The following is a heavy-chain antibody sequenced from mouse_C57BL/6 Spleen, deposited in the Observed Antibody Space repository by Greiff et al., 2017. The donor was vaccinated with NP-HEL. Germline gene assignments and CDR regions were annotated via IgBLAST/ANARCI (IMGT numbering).Heavy chain of an antibody. CDR3: ARQWLLDY. CDR1: GFTFSSYG. J-gene: IGHJ2*01. Sequence: EVQLVESGGDLVKPGGSLKLSCAASGFTFSSYGMSWVRQTPDKRLEWVATISSGGSYTYYLDSVKGRFTISRDNAKNTLYLQMSSLKSEDTAMYYCARQWLLDYWGQGTTLTVSS. D-gene: IGHD2-3*01. V-gene: IGHV5-6*01. CDR2: ISSGGSYT.